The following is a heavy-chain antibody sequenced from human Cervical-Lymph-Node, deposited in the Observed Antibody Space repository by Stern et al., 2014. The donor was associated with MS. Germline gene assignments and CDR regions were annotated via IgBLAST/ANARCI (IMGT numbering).Heavy chain of an antibody. Sequence: VQLLESGPGLVKPSETLSLTCSVSGGSISRSTYYWGWIRQPPGKGLEWIGSIYYSGTTYYNPSLKSRVTIDTSTNQFSLRVTAVTAADTAVYYCARHDGWLPHYWSQGTLVTVSS. CDR2: IYYSGTT. V-gene: IGHV4-39*01. CDR3: ARHDGWLPHY. CDR1: GGSISRSTYY. J-gene: IGHJ4*02. D-gene: IGHD5-12*01.